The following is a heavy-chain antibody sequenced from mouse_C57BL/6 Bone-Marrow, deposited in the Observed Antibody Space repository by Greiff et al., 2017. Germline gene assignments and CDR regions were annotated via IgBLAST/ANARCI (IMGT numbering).Heavy chain of an antibody. CDR2: IYPRSGNT. CDR3: ARDGNGNYRYFDV. Sequence: VQLQQSGAELARPGASVKLSCKASGYTFTSYGISWVKQRTGQGLEWIGEIYPRSGNTYYNEKFKGKATLTADKSSSTAYMELRSLTSEDSAVYFCARDGNGNYRYFDVWGTGTTVTVSS. CDR1: GYTFTSYG. J-gene: IGHJ1*03. D-gene: IGHD2-1*01. V-gene: IGHV1-81*01.